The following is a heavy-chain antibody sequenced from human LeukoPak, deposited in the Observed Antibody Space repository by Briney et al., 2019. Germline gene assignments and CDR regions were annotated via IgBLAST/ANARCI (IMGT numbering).Heavy chain of an antibody. V-gene: IGHV3-21*01. D-gene: IGHD5-12*01. CDR3: ARWGGYSGYDSDY. CDR2: ISSSSSYI. Sequence: GGSLRLSCAASGFTFSSYSMNWVRQAPGKGLEWVSSISSSSSYIYYADSVKGRFTISRDNAKNSLYLQMNSLRAEDPAVYYCARWGGYSGYDSDYWGQGTLVTVSS. J-gene: IGHJ4*02. CDR1: GFTFSSYS.